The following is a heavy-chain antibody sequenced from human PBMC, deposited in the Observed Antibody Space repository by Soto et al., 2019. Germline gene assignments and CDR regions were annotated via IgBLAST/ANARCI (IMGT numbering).Heavy chain of an antibody. Sequence: PGESLKISCKASGFSLNTYWIAWVRQMPGKGLEWMGAIFPGDSDTKYSPSFEGQVTIPADRSTSTAFVPWDSLRASGSARYFCARQGAPDGGCGYYYEMDGWGPGTTGTVSS. J-gene: IGHJ6*01. CDR3: ARQGAPDGGCGYYYEMDG. CDR1: GFSLNTYW. CDR2: IFPGDSDT. V-gene: IGHV5-51*01. D-gene: IGHD3-3*01.